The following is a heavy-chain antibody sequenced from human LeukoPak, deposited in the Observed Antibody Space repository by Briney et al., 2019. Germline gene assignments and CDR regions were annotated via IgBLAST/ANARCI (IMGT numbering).Heavy chain of an antibody. CDR3: ARDEGGYHWYFDL. Sequence: ASVKVSCKASGYTFTGYYMHWVRQAPGQGLEWMGRINPNSGGTNYAQKFQGRVTMTRDTSISTAYMGLSRLRSDDTAVYYCARDEGGYHWYFDLWGRGTLVTVS. V-gene: IGHV1-2*06. J-gene: IGHJ2*01. D-gene: IGHD5-18*01. CDR2: INPNSGGT. CDR1: GYTFTGYY.